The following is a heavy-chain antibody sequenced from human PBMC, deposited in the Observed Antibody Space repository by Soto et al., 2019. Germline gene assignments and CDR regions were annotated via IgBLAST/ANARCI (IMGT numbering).Heavy chain of an antibody. CDR3: ARHYCSSTSCYPVYYYYYCMDV. J-gene: IGHJ6*02. CDR1: GYSFTSYC. D-gene: IGHD2-2*01. Sequence: PGASLKISCEGSGYSFTSYCIGLVLRMPGKGLDWMGIIYPCDSDTIYSPSFQGQVTISADKSISTAYLQWSSLKASDTAMYYCARHYCSSTSCYPVYYYYYCMDVWGQGTTVTVSS. CDR2: IYPCDSDT. V-gene: IGHV5-51*01.